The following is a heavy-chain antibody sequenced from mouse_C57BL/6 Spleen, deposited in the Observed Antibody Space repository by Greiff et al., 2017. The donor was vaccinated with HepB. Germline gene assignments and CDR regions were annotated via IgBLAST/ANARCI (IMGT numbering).Heavy chain of an antibody. CDR2: IDPSDSYT. V-gene: IGHV1-50*01. D-gene: IGHD1-1*01. Sequence: QVQLQQPGAELVKPGASVKLSCKASGYTFTSYWMQWVKQRPGQGLEWIGEIDPSDSYTNYNQKFKGKATLTVDTSSSTAYMQLSSLTSEDSAVYYCATSFITTRYWGQGTTLTVSS. CDR1: GYTFTSYW. J-gene: IGHJ2*01. CDR3: ATSFITTRY.